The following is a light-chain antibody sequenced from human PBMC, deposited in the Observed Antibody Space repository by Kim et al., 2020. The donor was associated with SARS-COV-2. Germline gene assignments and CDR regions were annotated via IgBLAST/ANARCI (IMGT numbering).Light chain of an antibody. J-gene: IGKJ4*01. CDR3: QQYGSSRGT. CDR1: QSVSSSY. V-gene: IGKV3-20*01. CDR2: GAS. Sequence: SPGGRATLTCRASQSVSSSYLAWYQQKPGQAPRLLIYGASSRATGIPDRFSGSGSGTDFTLTISRLEPEDFAVYYCQQYGSSRGTFGGGTKVDIK.